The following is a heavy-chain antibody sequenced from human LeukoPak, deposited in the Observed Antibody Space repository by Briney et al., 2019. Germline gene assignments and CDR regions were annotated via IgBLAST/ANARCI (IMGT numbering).Heavy chain of an antibody. CDR1: GYTFTADY. D-gene: IGHD5-24*01. J-gene: IGHJ4*02. Sequence: ASEKVSCKDSGYTFTADYMFSVRQAPGQGLGRRGWINLNRGGTNYAQMFQGRITMTRDTAISTAYMELSMLRADDTAVYYCARNSEMATTLDYWGQGTLVTVSS. CDR2: INLNRGGT. CDR3: ARNSEMATTLDY. V-gene: IGHV1-2*02.